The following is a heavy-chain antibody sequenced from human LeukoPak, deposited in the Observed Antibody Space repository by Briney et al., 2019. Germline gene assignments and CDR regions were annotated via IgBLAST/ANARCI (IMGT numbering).Heavy chain of an antibody. CDR1: GFTFSSYA. V-gene: IGHV3-23*01. Sequence: GGSLRLSCAASGFTFSSYAMSWVRQAPGKGLEWVSAISGSGGSTYYADSVKGRFTISRDNSKNTLYLQMNSLRAEDTAVHYCATRGYSYDPFDYWGQGTLVTVSS. CDR3: ATRGYSYDPFDY. J-gene: IGHJ4*02. CDR2: ISGSGGST. D-gene: IGHD5-18*01.